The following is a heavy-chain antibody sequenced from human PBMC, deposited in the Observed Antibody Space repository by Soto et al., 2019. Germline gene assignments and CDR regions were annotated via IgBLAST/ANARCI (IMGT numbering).Heavy chain of an antibody. V-gene: IGHV4-39*01. CDR2: IYYSGST. CDR1: GGSISSSSYY. CDR3: ARSYCGGDCYSYPDAFDI. D-gene: IGHD2-21*02. Sequence: SSETLSLTCTVSGGSISSSSYYWGWIRQPPWKGLEWIGSIYYSGSTYYNPSLKSRVTISVDTSKNQFSLKLSSVTAADTAVYYCARSYCGGDCYSYPDAFDIWGQGTMVTVSS. J-gene: IGHJ3*02.